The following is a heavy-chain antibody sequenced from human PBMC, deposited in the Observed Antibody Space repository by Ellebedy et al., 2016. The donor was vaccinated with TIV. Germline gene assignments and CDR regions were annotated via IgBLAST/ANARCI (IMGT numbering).Heavy chain of an antibody. CDR2: ISYSGIT. V-gene: IGHV4-59*01. Sequence: SETLSLTCTVSGDSISSYYWGWIRQPPGKGLEWIGYISYSGITNYNPSLKSRVPISVDTSRNQFSLRLSSVTEADTAVYYCARDSDYGDCFWDYWGQGTLVTVPS. J-gene: IGHJ4*02. CDR3: ARDSDYGDCFWDY. D-gene: IGHD4-17*01. CDR1: GDSISSYY.